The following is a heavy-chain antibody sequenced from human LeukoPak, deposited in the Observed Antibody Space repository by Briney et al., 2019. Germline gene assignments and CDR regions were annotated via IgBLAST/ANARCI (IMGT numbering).Heavy chain of an antibody. V-gene: IGHV3-23*01. CDR3: AKVAVAGTYYYYGMDV. D-gene: IGHD6-19*01. CDR1: GFTFSSYA. Sequence: GGSLRLSCAASGFTFSSYAMRWVRQAPGKGLEWVSAISGSGGSTYYADSVKGRFTISRDNSKNTLYLQMNSLRAENTAVYYWAKVAVAGTYYYYGMDVWGQGTTVTVSS. J-gene: IGHJ6*02. CDR2: ISGSGGST.